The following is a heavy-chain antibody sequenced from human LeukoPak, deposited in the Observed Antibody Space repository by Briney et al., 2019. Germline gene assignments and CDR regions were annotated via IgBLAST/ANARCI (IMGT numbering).Heavy chain of an antibody. V-gene: IGHV3-23*01. Sequence: PGGSLRLSCAASGFTFSSYAMSWVRQAPGKGLEWVSAISGSGGSTYYADSVKGRFTISRDNSKNTLYLQMNSLRAEDTAVYYCAKAPRPWVGGATGSRYYFHYWGQGTLVTVSS. J-gene: IGHJ4*02. D-gene: IGHD1-26*01. CDR1: GFTFSSYA. CDR2: ISGSGGST. CDR3: AKAPRPWVGGATGSRYYFHY.